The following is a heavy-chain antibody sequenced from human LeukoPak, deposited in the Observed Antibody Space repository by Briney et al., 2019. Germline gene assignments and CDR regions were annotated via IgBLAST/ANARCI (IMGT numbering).Heavy chain of an antibody. V-gene: IGHV1-69*04. CDR2: IIPILGIA. J-gene: IGHJ4*02. D-gene: IGHD1-20*01. Sequence: SVKVSCKASGGTFSSYAISWLRQAPGQGLEWMGRIIPILGIANYAQKFQGRVTITADKSTSTAYMELSSLRSEDTAVYYCATNWNDGCFDYWGQGTLVTVSS. CDR3: ATNWNDGCFDY. CDR1: GGTFSSYA.